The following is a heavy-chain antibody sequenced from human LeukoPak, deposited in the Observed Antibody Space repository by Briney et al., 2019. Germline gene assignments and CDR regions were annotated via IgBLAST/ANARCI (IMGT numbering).Heavy chain of an antibody. CDR1: GGTFSRHT. J-gene: IGHJ6*02. V-gene: IGHV1-69*13. Sequence: ASVKVSCKASGGTFSRHTISWVRQSPGQGLEWMGGITPMFGTSNYAQKFRGRVTITADESTSTAYVELSSLRSEDTAVYYCARGRAVAGPKTGDYYYYGMDVWGQGTTVTVSS. CDR2: ITPMFGTS. D-gene: IGHD6-19*01. CDR3: ARGRAVAGPKTGDYYYYGMDV.